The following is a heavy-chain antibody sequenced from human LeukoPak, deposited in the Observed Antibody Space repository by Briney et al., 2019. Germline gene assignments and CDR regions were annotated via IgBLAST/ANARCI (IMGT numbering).Heavy chain of an antibody. J-gene: IGHJ3*02. CDR3: ARGSYNYYDSSGYYYDDAFDI. CDR2: INPYNGNT. Sequence: ASVKVSCKASGYTFTSYGISWVRQAPGQGLEWMGWINPYNGNTNYAQKLQGRVTMTTDTSTSTAYVELRSLRSDDTAVFYRARGSYNYYDSSGYYYDDAFDIWGQGTMVTVSS. D-gene: IGHD3-22*01. V-gene: IGHV1-18*01. CDR1: GYTFTSYG.